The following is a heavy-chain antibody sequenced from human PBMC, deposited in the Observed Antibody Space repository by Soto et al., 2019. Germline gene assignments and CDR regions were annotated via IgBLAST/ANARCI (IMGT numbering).Heavy chain of an antibody. J-gene: IGHJ4*02. CDR3: MIEYDGYPKY. CDR1: GGSLSSFY. D-gene: IGHD5-18*01. Sequence: PSETLSLTCTVSGGSLSSFYRSWIRQPAGKGLEWIGRMYTTGSTNYNPSLKSRVTMSVDTSKNHFSLTLTSVTAADTAVYYCMIEYDGYPKYWGQGTLVTVSS. CDR2: MYTTGST. V-gene: IGHV4-4*07.